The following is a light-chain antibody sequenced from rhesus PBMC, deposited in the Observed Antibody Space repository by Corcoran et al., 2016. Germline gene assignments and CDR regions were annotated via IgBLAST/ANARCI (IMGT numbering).Light chain of an antibody. Sequence: DIQMTQSPSSLSASVGDRVTITCRASQGISNWLAWYQQKPGRAPKLLIYRASNLETGVPSRFSGSGSGTDFTLTINSLQPEDIATYYCQHHDNSPFTFGPGTKLDIK. CDR3: QHHDNSPFT. V-gene: IGKV1-69*01. J-gene: IGKJ3*01. CDR2: RAS. CDR1: QGISNW.